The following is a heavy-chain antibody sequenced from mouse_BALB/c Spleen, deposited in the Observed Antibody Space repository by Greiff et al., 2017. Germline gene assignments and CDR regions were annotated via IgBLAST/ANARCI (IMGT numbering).Heavy chain of an antibody. CDR2: IWAGGST. CDR1: GFSLTSYG. Sequence: QVQLKESGPGLVAPSQSLSITCPVSGFSLTSYGVHWVRQPPGKGLEWLGVIWAGGSTNYNSALMSRLSISKDNSKSQVFLKMNSLQTDDTAMYYCARGGGPLAYWGQGTLVTVSA. CDR3: ARGGGPLAY. J-gene: IGHJ3*01. V-gene: IGHV2-9*02.